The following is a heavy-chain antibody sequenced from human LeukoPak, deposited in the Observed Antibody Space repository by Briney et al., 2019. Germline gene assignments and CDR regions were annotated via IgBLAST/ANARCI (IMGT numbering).Heavy chain of an antibody. D-gene: IGHD6-6*01. J-gene: IGHJ4*02. CDR3: ARDAPAFGFYSSSLGY. CDR2: IWYDGINK. Sequence: GGSLRLSCSAYGFTFSSYGMHWVRQAPGRGLEWVAAIWYDGINKYYADSVEGRFTISRDTSKSTLYLQMTSLRAEDTAVYYCARDAPAFGFYSSSLGYWGQGTLVTVSS. V-gene: IGHV3-33*01. CDR1: GFTFSSYG.